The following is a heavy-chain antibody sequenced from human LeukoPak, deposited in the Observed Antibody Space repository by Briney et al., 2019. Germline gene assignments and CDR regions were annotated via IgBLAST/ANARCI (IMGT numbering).Heavy chain of an antibody. Sequence: GGSLRLSCAASGFTFSNYAMSWVRQAPGKGLEWVSVISASAGRTDYVDSVKGRSTISRDNSKNTLYLQMNSLRAEDTAVYYCAKDSGYDYGDYGPVKYWGQGTLVTVSS. CDR2: ISASAGRT. CDR1: GFTFSNYA. D-gene: IGHD4-17*01. V-gene: IGHV3-23*01. J-gene: IGHJ4*02. CDR3: AKDSGYDYGDYGPVKY.